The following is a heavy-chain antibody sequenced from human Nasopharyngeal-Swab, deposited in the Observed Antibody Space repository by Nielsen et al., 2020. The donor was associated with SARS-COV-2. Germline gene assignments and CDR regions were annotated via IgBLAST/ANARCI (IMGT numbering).Heavy chain of an antibody. D-gene: IGHD1-26*01. V-gene: IGHV3-30*18. CDR3: AKEPSSGSYPS. CDR1: GFTFSSYG. CDR2: ISYDGSNK. J-gene: IGHJ4*02. Sequence: GEFLKISCAASGFTFSSYGMHWVRQAPGKGLEWVAVISYDGSNKYYADSVKGRFTISRDNSKNTLYLQMNSLRAEDTAVYYCAKEPSSGSYPSWGQGTLVTVSS.